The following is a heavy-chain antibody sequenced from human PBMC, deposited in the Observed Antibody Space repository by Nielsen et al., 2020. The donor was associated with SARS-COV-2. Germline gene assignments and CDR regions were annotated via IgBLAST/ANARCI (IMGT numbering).Heavy chain of an antibody. V-gene: IGHV3-23*03. J-gene: IGHJ4*02. D-gene: IGHD5-18*01. CDR3: AREFALRDTAYFDY. CDR1: GFTFSSYA. CDR2: IYSDGST. Sequence: GVLKISCAASGFTFSSYAMNWVRQAPGKGLQWVSLIYSDGSTKYADSVKGRFTISRDNSRNTVYLQMNSLRPEDTAVYYCAREFALRDTAYFDYWGQGTLVTVSS.